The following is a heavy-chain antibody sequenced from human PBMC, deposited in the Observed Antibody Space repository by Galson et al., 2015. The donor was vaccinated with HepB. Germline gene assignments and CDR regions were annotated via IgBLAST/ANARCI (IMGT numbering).Heavy chain of an antibody. Sequence: SLRLSCAASGFTVSSNYMSWVRQAPGKGLEWVSVIYSGGSTYYADSVKGRLTISRDNSKNTLYLQMNSLRAEDTAVYYCARVTSGWAFDYWGQGTLVTVSS. CDR2: IYSGGST. CDR1: GFTVSSNY. D-gene: IGHD6-19*01. J-gene: IGHJ4*02. CDR3: ARVTSGWAFDY. V-gene: IGHV3-66*02.